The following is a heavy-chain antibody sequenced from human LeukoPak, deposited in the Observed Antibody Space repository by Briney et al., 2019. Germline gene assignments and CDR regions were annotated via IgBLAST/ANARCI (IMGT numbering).Heavy chain of an antibody. J-gene: IGHJ4*02. V-gene: IGHV3-30-3*01. CDR1: GFTFSSYA. Sequence: GGSLSLSCAASGFTFSSYAMHWVRQAPGKGLEWVAVISYDGSNKYYADSVKGRFTISRDNSKNTLYLQMNSLRAEDTAVYYCARDPDNYVRYFDYWGQGTLVTVSS. CDR3: ARDPDNYVRYFDY. D-gene: IGHD1-1*01. CDR2: ISYDGSNK.